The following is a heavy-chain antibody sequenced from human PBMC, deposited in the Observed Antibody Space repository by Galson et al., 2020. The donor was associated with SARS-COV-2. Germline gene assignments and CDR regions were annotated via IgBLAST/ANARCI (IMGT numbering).Heavy chain of an antibody. Sequence: GGSLRLSCAASGFTFDDYAMHWVRQAPGKGLEWVSGISWNSGSIGYADSVKGRFTISRDNAKNSLYLQMNSLRAEDTALYYCAKVADTAMVSDYWGQGTLVTVSS. CDR2: ISWNSGSI. CDR3: AKVADTAMVSDY. J-gene: IGHJ4*02. V-gene: IGHV3-9*01. D-gene: IGHD5-18*01. CDR1: GFTFDDYA.